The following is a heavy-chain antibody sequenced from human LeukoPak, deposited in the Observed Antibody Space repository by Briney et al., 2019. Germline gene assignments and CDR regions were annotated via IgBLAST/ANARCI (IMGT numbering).Heavy chain of an antibody. Sequence: SETLSLTCTVSGGSISRSSDFWGWIRQPPGKGLEWIGSIYYSGRTYNNPSLKSRVTISVDTSKNQFSLKLSSVTAADTAVYYCARHRWDGTFNFDYWGQGTLDPASS. CDR3: ARHRWDGTFNFDY. CDR2: IYYSGRT. V-gene: IGHV4-39*01. CDR1: GGSISRSSDF. D-gene: IGHD1-1*01. J-gene: IGHJ4*02.